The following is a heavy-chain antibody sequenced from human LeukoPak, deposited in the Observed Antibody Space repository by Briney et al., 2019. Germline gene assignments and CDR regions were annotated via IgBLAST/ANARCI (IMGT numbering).Heavy chain of an antibody. Sequence: GRSLRLSCAASGFTFSSYAMHWVRQAPGKGLEWVAVISYDGSNKHYADSVKGRFTISRDNSKNTLYLQMNSLRAEDTAVYYCARDYDFWSGRPGSYYYYGMDVWGHGTTVTVSS. CDR2: ISYDGSNK. J-gene: IGHJ6*02. CDR3: ARDYDFWSGRPGSYYYYGMDV. V-gene: IGHV3-30*04. CDR1: GFTFSSYA. D-gene: IGHD3-3*01.